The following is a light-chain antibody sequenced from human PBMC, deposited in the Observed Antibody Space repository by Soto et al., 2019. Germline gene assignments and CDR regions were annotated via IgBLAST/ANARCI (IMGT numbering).Light chain of an antibody. V-gene: IGLV1-40*01. CDR1: SSNIGAGYD. Sequence: QSVLTQPPSVSGAPGQRVTISCTESSSNIGAGYDVHWYQQLPGTAPKLLIYVNSNRPSGVPDRCSGSKSGTSASLAITGLQAEDEADYYCQSYDSSLSGWVFGGGTTLTVL. CDR2: VNS. J-gene: IGLJ3*02. CDR3: QSYDSSLSGWV.